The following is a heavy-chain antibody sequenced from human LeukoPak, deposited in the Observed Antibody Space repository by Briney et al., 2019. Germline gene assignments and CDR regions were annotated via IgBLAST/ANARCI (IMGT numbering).Heavy chain of an antibody. D-gene: IGHD3-22*01. Sequence: GSLRLSCAAPGFTFSSYGMHWVRQAPGKGLEWVAFIRYDGSNKYYADSVKGRFTISRDNAKNSLYLQMNSLRAEDTAVYYCARDQRDYDSSDFDYWGQGTLVTVSS. V-gene: IGHV3-30*02. CDR3: ARDQRDYDSSDFDY. CDR2: IRYDGSNK. CDR1: GFTFSSYG. J-gene: IGHJ4*02.